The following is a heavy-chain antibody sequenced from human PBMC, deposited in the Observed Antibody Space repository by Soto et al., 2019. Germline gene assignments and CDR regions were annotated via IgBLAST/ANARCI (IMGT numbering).Heavy chain of an antibody. CDR3: ARVPDSSLGTMDV. CDR1: GDRFATYW. Sequence: PVEPMKISSNGSGDRFATYWIGWVSQMPGQGLEWMGVMFPGDSDTRYSPSFQGQVTMSADPSTNTAYLEWSSLKAADSAMYYCARVPDSSLGTMDVWGQGTTVTVSS. D-gene: IGHD6-19*01. V-gene: IGHV5-51*01. CDR2: MFPGDSDT. J-gene: IGHJ6*02.